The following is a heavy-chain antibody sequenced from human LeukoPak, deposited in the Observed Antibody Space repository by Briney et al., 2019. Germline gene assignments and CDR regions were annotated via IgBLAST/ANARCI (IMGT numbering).Heavy chain of an antibody. Sequence: ASVKVSCKASGYTFTSYTMHWVRQAPGQRLEWMGWINTGNGNTKYSQKFQGRVTITGATSASTAYMELSSLRSEDTAVFYCARVGYSGYDSRPVFNYWGQGTLVTASS. J-gene: IGHJ4*02. CDR3: ARVGYSGYDSRPVFNY. CDR1: GYTFTSYT. V-gene: IGHV1-3*04. D-gene: IGHD5-12*01. CDR2: INTGNGNT.